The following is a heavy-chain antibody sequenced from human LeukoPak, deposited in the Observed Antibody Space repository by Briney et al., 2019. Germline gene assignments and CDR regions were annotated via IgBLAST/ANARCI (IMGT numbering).Heavy chain of an antibody. CDR2: INHSGST. J-gene: IGHJ4*02. Sequence: PSETLSLTRAVYGGSFSGYYWSWIRQPPGKGLEWIGEINHSGSTNYNPSLKSRVTISVDTSKNQFSLKLSSVTAADTAVYYCARASNCSSTSCYSVFDYWGQGTLVTVSS. V-gene: IGHV4-34*01. D-gene: IGHD2-2*01. CDR3: ARASNCSSTSCYSVFDY. CDR1: GGSFSGYY.